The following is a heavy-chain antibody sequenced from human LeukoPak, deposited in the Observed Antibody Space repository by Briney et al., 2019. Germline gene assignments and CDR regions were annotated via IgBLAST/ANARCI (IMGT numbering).Heavy chain of an antibody. J-gene: IGHJ4*02. Sequence: SVKVSCKASGGTFSSYAISWVRQAPGQGLEWMGGIIPIFGTANYAQKFQGRVTITADESTSTAYMELSGLRSEDTAVYYCARLRSHGTGRVYWGQGTLVTVSS. V-gene: IGHV1-69*13. D-gene: IGHD1-1*01. CDR2: IIPIFGTA. CDR3: ARLRSHGTGRVY. CDR1: GGTFSSYA.